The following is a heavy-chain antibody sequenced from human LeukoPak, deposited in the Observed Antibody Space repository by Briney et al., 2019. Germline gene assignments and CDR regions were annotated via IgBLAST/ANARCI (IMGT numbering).Heavy chain of an antibody. CDR1: GGSISSSSYY. J-gene: IGHJ4*02. D-gene: IGHD5-12*01. Sequence: SETLSLTCTVSGGSISSSSYYWGWIRQPPGKGLEWIGEINHSGSTNYNPSLKSRVTISVDTSKNQFSLKLSSVTAADTAVYYCARGARRGYSGYVHYFDYWGQGTLVTVSS. CDR2: INHSGST. CDR3: ARGARRGYSGYVHYFDY. V-gene: IGHV4-39*07.